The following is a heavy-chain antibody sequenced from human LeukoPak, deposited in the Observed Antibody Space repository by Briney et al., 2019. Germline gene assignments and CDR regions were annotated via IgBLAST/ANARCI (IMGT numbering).Heavy chain of an antibody. CDR1: SGYLCRVL. CDR2: INHSGRT. CDR3: KSRTVYECPLETFDFDY. J-gene: IGHJ4*02. D-gene: IGHD1-1*01. Sequence: SETLSPMSSAGSGYLCRVLLGSRCQPPGKGLEWIGEINHSGRTNYNPSLNSRVTISVDTSKNQFPQTLTYLTAADTAVYYCKSRTVYECPLETFDFDYWGQGTLVTVSS. V-gene: IGHV4-34*01.